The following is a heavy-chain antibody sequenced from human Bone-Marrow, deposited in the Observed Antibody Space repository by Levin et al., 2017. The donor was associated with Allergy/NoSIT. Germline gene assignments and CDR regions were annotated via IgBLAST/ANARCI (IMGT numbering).Heavy chain of an antibody. Sequence: GGSLRLSCAASGFTFSAFGMHWVRQAPGRGLEWVSVICYDGSHKSYADSVKGRFTISRDNSKNTLYLQMNSLRAEDTALYYCTKVGGGPGYFYFDYWSQGVLVAVAS. CDR2: ICYDGSHK. J-gene: IGHJ4*02. V-gene: IGHV3-33*03. CDR3: TKVGGGPGYFYFDY. D-gene: IGHD1-26*01. CDR1: GFTFSAFG.